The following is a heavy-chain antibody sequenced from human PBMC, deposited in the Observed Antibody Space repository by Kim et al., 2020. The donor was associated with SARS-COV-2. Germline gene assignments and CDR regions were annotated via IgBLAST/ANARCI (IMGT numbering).Heavy chain of an antibody. J-gene: IGHJ1*01. V-gene: IGHV3-23*01. CDR1: GFTVNNFA. D-gene: IGHD6-19*01. CDR3: AKAQPLSSGWYVFEH. CDR2: DPGGGGRT. Sequence: GGSLRLSCGASGFTVNNFAMSWVRQAPGKGLEWVSTDPGGGGRTFYADSVKGRFTISRDNSKNTVFLQMNSVRAEDTAVYYCAKAQPLSSGWYVFEHWGQGTLDTVSS.